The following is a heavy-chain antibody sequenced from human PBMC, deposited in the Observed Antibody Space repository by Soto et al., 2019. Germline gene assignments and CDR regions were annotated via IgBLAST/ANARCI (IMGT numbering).Heavy chain of an antibody. V-gene: IGHV1-18*01. Sequence: QAQLVQSGAEVKKPGASVKVSCKASGYIFSTYGITWVRQAPGQGLEWMGWISGYNGNTDYGQKLKGRVSMTIDTSTSTAYMDLRSLRADDTAVYYCASAEAYSTSWYAMDVWGQGTTVIVSS. D-gene: IGHD2-2*01. J-gene: IGHJ6*02. CDR1: GYIFSTYG. CDR3: ASAEAYSTSWYAMDV. CDR2: ISGYNGNT.